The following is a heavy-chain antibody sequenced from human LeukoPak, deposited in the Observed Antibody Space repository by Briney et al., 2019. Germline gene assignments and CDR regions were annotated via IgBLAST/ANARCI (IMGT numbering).Heavy chain of an antibody. CDR1: GGSISSSSYY. Sequence: SETLSLTCTVSGGSISSSSYYWGWIRQSPGKGLEWIGYIYYTGTSYNPSLKSRVTISADTSKNQFSLKLISVTAADTAVYYCASRKLGNDYWGQGTLVTVSS. CDR3: ASRKLGNDY. D-gene: IGHD7-27*01. V-gene: IGHV4-61*05. CDR2: IYYTGT. J-gene: IGHJ4*02.